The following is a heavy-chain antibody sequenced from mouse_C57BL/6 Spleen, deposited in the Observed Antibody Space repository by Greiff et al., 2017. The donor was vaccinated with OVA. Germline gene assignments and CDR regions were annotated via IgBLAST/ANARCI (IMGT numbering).Heavy chain of an antibody. CDR2: IYPRDGST. CDR1: GYTFTSYD. V-gene: IGHV1-85*01. Sequence: QVQLKQSGPELVKPGASVKLSCKASGYTFTSYDINWVKQRPGQGLEWIGWIYPRDGSTKYNEKFKGKATLTVDTSSSTAYMELHSLTSEDSAVYFCARQRAITTVPRYYFDYWGQGTTLTVSS. CDR3: ARQRAITTVPRYYFDY. J-gene: IGHJ2*01. D-gene: IGHD1-1*01.